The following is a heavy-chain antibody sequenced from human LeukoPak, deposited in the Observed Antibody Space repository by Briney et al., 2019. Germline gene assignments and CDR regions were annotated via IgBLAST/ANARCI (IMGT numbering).Heavy chain of an antibody. CDR3: ARGTRGITGTTTYYYYYYMDV. CDR1: GYTFISYG. CDR2: MNPNSGNT. Sequence: EASVKVSCKASGYTFISYGISWVRQAPGQGLEWMGWMNPNSGNTGYAQKFQGRVTITRNTSISTAYMELSSLRSEDTAVYYCARGTRGITGTTTYYYYYYMDVWGKGTTVTVSS. D-gene: IGHD1-7*01. J-gene: IGHJ6*03. V-gene: IGHV1-8*01.